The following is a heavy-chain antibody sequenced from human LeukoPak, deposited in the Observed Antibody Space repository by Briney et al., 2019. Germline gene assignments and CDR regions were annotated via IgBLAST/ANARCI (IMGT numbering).Heavy chain of an antibody. D-gene: IGHD6-19*01. CDR3: ARRMSGWYIGYFDY. V-gene: IGHV1-69*13. Sequence: GASVKVSFKTSGGTFSIYAISWVRQAPGQGLEWMGGIIPIFGTANYAQKFQGRVTITADESTSTAYMELSSLRSEDTAVYYCARRMSGWYIGYFDYWGQGTLVTVSS. J-gene: IGHJ4*02. CDR2: IIPIFGTA. CDR1: GGTFSIYA.